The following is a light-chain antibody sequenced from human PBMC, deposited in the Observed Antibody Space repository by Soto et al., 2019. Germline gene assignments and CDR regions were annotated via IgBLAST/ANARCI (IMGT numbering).Light chain of an antibody. J-gene: IGKJ5*01. CDR1: QSVNSH. CDR3: QQHGQWPIT. CDR2: GIS. V-gene: IGKV3D-15*01. Sequence: EIVMTQSPATLSVSQGERATLSCSASQSVNSHYLAWYPQNPGQAPRLLIDGISKRATDIPDRGSGRGAGTEGTRTSSSLQPEDFATYDCQQHGQWPITFGQGTRLEIK.